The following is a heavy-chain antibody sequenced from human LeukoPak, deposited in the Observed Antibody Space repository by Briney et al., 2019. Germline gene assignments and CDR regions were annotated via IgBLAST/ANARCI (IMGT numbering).Heavy chain of an antibody. CDR3: ARSDVDMAA. D-gene: IGHD5-12*01. J-gene: IGHJ5*02. V-gene: IGHV3-30*03. CDR1: GFTFSSYG. Sequence: PGRSLRLSCAASGFTFSSYGMHWVRQAPGKGLEWVAVISNDGSNKSYTDSVKGRFTISRDNSKNTLYLQMNSLRAEDTAVYYCARSDVDMAAWGQGTLVTVSS. CDR2: ISNDGSNK.